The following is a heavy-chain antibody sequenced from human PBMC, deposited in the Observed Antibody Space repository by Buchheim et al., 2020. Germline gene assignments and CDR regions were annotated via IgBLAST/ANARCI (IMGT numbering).Heavy chain of an antibody. CDR1: GGSISSYY. J-gene: IGHJ4*01. CDR2: IYHSGST. Sequence: QVQLQESGPGLVKPSETLSLTCTVSGGSISSYYWSWIRQPPGKGLEWIGYIYHSGSTNYIPSLKRRVNISIDTSKNQFSLKLSSVTAADTAVYYCARDIDYWGQGTL. V-gene: IGHV4-59*01. CDR3: ARDIDY.